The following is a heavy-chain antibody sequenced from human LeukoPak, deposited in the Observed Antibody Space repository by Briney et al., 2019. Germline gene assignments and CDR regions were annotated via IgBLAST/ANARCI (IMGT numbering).Heavy chain of an antibody. CDR3: ARVRGTACDY. V-gene: IGHV3-53*01. D-gene: IGHD2/OR15-2a*01. Sequence: GGSLRLSCVASGFTFNTYSMNWVRQAPGKGLEWVSVIYSGGTTYYADSVKGRFTISRDDSKNTLYLQMNSLRAEDTAVYFCARVRGTACDYWGQGTLVTVSS. CDR2: IYSGGTT. CDR1: GFTFNTYS. J-gene: IGHJ4*02.